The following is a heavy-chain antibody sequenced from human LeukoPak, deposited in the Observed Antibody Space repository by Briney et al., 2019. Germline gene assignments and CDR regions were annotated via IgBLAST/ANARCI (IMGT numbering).Heavy chain of an antibody. CDR1: GGSISSYY. J-gene: IGHJ4*02. V-gene: IGHV4-59*01. Sequence: SETLSLTCTVSGGSISSYYWSWIRQPPGKGLEWIGYIYYSGSTNYNPSLKSRVTISVDTSKNQFSLKLSSVTAADTAVYYCARGPVTYGGIDYWGQGTLVTVSS. CDR2: IYYSGST. D-gene: IGHD4-23*01. CDR3: ARGPVTYGGIDY.